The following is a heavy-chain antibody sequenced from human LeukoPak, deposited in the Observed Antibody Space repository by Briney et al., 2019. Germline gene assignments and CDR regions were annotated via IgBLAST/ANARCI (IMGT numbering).Heavy chain of an antibody. V-gene: IGHV4-39*01. CDR2: IYYTGST. CDR3: ARRGVVATPDANF. CDR1: GGSISSSRYY. J-gene: IGHJ4*02. D-gene: IGHD5-12*01. Sequence: SETLSLTCTVSGGSISSSRYYWGWIRQPPGEGLEWIGSIYYTGSTYYNPSLRSRVSISVDTSKNQFTLKLSSVTAADTAVYYCARRGVVATPDANFWGQGTLVTVSS.